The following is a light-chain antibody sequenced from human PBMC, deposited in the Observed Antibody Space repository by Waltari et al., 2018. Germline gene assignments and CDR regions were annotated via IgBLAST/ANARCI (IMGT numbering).Light chain of an antibody. CDR3: QTGGHGTWV. Sequence: QLVLTQSPSASASLGASVKLTCTLSSGHSTNIIAWLQQQPGQGPRYLMNVNSDGSHNKGVGIPDRFSGSSSGAERYLTISSLQSEDEADYYCQTGGHGTWVFGGGTRLTVL. CDR2: VNSDGSH. J-gene: IGLJ3*02. CDR1: SGHSTNI. V-gene: IGLV4-69*01.